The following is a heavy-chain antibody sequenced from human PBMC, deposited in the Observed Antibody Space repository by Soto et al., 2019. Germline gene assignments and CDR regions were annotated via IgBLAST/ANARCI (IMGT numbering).Heavy chain of an antibody. CDR1: GYSFTSYG. Sequence: ASVKVSCKASGYSFTSYGIAWVRQAPGQGPEWMGWISPYNGRTNYAQNVKGRVTITADESTSTAYMELSSLRSEDTAVYYCASGVVVAAIYFDYWGQGTLVTVSS. CDR2: ISPYNGRT. J-gene: IGHJ4*02. D-gene: IGHD2-15*01. CDR3: ASGVVVAAIYFDY. V-gene: IGHV1-18*01.